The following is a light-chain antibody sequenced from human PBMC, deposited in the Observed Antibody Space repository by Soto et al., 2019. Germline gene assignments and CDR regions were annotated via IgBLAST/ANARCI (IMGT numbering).Light chain of an antibody. CDR2: DNT. Sequence: QSVLTQPPSVSGAPGQRVTISCTGTSCNIGAGYDVHWYQQLPGKAPKHLIYDNTNRPSGVPDRFSGSKSGTSASLAITGVQAADEDDYYCLSFDSSLSVVFGGGTQLTVL. V-gene: IGLV1-40*01. J-gene: IGLJ2*01. CDR3: LSFDSSLSVV. CDR1: SCNIGAGYD.